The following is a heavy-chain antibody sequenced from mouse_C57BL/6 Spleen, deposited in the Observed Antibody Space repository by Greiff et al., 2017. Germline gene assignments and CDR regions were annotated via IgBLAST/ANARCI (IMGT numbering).Heavy chain of an antibody. V-gene: IGHV1-69*01. CDR2: IDPSDSYT. Sequence: QLQQPGAELVMPGASVKLSCKASGYTFTSYWMHWVKQRPGQGLEWIGEIDPSDSYTNYNQKFKGKSTLTVDKSSSTAYMQLSSLTSEDSAVYYCARHYYGSGFFDYWGQGTTLTVSS. CDR1: GYTFTSYW. J-gene: IGHJ2*01. CDR3: ARHYYGSGFFDY. D-gene: IGHD1-1*01.